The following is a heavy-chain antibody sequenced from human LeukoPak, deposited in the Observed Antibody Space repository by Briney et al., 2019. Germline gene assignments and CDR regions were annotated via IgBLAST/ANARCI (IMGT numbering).Heavy chain of an antibody. D-gene: IGHD5-12*01. Sequence: ASVRVSCKASGCTFTSYDINWVRQATGQGLEWMGWMNPNSGNTGYAQKFQGRVTMTRNTSISTAYMELSSLRSEDTAVNYCARAREEVATSYWGQGTLVTVSS. J-gene: IGHJ4*02. CDR3: ARAREEVATSY. V-gene: IGHV1-8*01. CDR1: GCTFTSYD. CDR2: MNPNSGNT.